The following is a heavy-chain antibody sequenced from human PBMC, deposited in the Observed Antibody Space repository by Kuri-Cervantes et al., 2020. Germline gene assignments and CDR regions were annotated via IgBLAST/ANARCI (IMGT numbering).Heavy chain of an antibody. D-gene: IGHD3-10*01. J-gene: IGHJ6*02. CDR2: INPNSGGT. Sequence: ASVKVSCKASGYTFTGYYMHWVRQDPGQGLEWMGWINPNSGGTNYAQKFQGRVTMTRDTSISTAYMELSRLRSDDTAVYYCAREEGLWFGELSYYGMDVWGQGTTVTVSS. CDR1: GYTFTGYY. CDR3: AREEGLWFGELSYYGMDV. V-gene: IGHV1-2*02.